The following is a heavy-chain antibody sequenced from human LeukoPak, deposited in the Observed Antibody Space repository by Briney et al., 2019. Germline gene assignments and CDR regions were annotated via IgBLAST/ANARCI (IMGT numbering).Heavy chain of an antibody. Sequence: SQTLSLTRAISGDSVSSNSAAWNWIRHSPSRGLVWRRRTYYRSKWYNDYAVSVKSRITITPDTSKNQFSLQLNSVTPEDTAVYYCARDYGPYCSSTSCPLGDAFDIWGQGTMVTVSS. D-gene: IGHD2-2*01. V-gene: IGHV6-1*01. CDR1: GDSVSSNSAA. CDR2: TYYRSKWYN. CDR3: ARDYGPYCSSTSCPLGDAFDI. J-gene: IGHJ3*02.